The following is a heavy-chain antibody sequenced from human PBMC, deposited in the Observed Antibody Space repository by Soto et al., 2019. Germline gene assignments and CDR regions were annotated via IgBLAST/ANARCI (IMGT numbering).Heavy chain of an antibody. V-gene: IGHV3-9*01. CDR1: GFPFDDYA. J-gene: IGHJ4*02. CDR2: ISWNSGSI. CDR3: AKDYSRNRDGRNWGSFYY. Sequence: GGSPRLSCAASGFPFDDYAMHWVRPAPGKGLEWVSGISWNSGSIGYADSVKGRFTISRDNAKNSLYLQMNSLRAEDTALYYCAKDYSRNRDGRNWGSFYYWGQGTLVTVSS. D-gene: IGHD7-27*01.